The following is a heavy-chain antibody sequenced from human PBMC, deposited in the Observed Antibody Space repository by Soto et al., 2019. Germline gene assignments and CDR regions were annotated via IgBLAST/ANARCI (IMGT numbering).Heavy chain of an antibody. CDR3: ARGVDSWSGYLF. CDR1: GGSFDVYY. CDR2: IHHSGRT. V-gene: IGHV4-34*01. Sequence: SETLSLTCTLYGGSFDVYYWSWVRQSPGKGLEWIGEIHHSGRTKYNPSLKSRVSLSVDTSTKHFSLRLTSVTAADRGVYYCARGVDSWSGYLFWGQGTPVTVSS. D-gene: IGHD3-3*01. J-gene: IGHJ4*02.